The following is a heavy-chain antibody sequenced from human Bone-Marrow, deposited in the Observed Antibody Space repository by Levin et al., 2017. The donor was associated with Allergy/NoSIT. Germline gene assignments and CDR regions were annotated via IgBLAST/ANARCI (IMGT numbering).Heavy chain of an antibody. CDR3: ARVRDYFRWFDP. J-gene: IGHJ5*02. Sequence: PSETLSLTCAVSGDSITTGGYSWSWVRQSPGKGLEWLGYIYHTGTTHYNPSFKTRVAMSLDKSMNQFSLQLTSVTAADSAMYYCARVRDYFRWFDPWGQGTLVTVSS. D-gene: IGHD3-10*02. CDR1: GDSITTGGYS. V-gene: IGHV4-30-2*06. CDR2: IYHTGTT.